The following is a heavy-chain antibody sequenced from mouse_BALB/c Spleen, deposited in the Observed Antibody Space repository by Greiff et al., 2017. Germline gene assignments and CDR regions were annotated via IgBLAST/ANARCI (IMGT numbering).Heavy chain of an antibody. Sequence: VKVEESGPGLVAPSQSLSITCTVSGFSLTDYGVSWIRQPPGKGLEWLGVIWGGGSTYYNSALKSRLSISKDNSKSQVFLKMNSLQTDDTAMYYCAKHGRDYGSSYWYFDVWGAGTTVTVSS. V-gene: IGHV2-6-5*01. J-gene: IGHJ1*01. CDR3: AKHGRDYGSSYWYFDV. CDR1: GFSLTDYG. D-gene: IGHD1-1*01. CDR2: IWGGGST.